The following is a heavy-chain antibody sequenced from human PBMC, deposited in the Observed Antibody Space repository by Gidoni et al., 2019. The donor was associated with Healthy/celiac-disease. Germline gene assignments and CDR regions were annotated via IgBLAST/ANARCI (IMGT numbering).Heavy chain of an antibody. Sequence: QVQLVESGGGVVQPGRSLRLSCAASGFTFSSYAMHWVRQAPGKGLEWVAVISYDGSNKYYADSVKGRFTISRDNSKNTLYLQMNSLRAEDTAVYYCAREPRVTGTTRGFDYWGQGTLVTVSS. V-gene: IGHV3-30-3*01. CDR2: ISYDGSNK. D-gene: IGHD1-7*01. CDR1: GFTFSSYA. J-gene: IGHJ4*02. CDR3: AREPRVTGTTRGFDY.